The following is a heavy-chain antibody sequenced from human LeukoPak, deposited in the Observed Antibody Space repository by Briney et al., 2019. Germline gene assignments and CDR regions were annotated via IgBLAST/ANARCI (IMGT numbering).Heavy chain of an antibody. CDR1: GGSISNSSHY. CDR3: ARHTVTMVRGVISYFDY. J-gene: IGHJ4*02. Sequence: PSETLSLTCTVSGGSISNSSHYWGWIRQPPGKGLEWIGSIYYSGSTYYNPSLKSRVTISVDTSKNQFSLKLSSVTAADTAVYYCARHTVTMVRGVISYFDYWGQGTLVTVSS. CDR2: IYYSGST. D-gene: IGHD3-10*01. V-gene: IGHV4-39*01.